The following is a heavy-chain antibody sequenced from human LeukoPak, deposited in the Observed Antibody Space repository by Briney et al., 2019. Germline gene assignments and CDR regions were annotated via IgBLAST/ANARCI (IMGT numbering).Heavy chain of an antibody. CDR2: ISFGGGHI. Sequence: SGGSLRLSRVASRFTFSSYSMTWVRRAPGTGLEWVSSISFGGGHIFYTDSVKGRFTIFRDDSKNSLYLEMNSLRAEDTAVYFCARIVLTPPYGMDVWGQGTTVTVSS. V-gene: IGHV3-21*01. J-gene: IGHJ6*02. CDR1: RFTFSSYS. CDR3: ARIVLTPPYGMDV. D-gene: IGHD2/OR15-2a*01.